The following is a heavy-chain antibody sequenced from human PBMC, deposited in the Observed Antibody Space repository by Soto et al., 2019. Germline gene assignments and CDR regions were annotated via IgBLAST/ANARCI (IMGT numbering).Heavy chain of an antibody. CDR3: ARGTIVVSPYYYMDV. CDR1: AYPFSSYD. Sequence: QGQLVQSGGEVKKIGASVRVSCRASAYPFSSYDISWVRQAPGQGLEWMGWISVYNGNTNYAPKFQGRVTMTTDTPTSTVHMELRSLTSDDTAIYYYARGTIVVSPYYYMDVWGKGTTVTVSS. CDR2: ISVYNGNT. J-gene: IGHJ6*03. D-gene: IGHD2-15*01. V-gene: IGHV1-18*01.